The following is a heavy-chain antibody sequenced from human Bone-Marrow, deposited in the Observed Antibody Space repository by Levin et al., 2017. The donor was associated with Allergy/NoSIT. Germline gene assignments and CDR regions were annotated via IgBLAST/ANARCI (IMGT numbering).Heavy chain of an antibody. J-gene: IGHJ4*02. CDR3: ARRPIAVVGHNTPFYFDS. CDR1: GFSLSTPGVG. V-gene: IGHV2-5*02. D-gene: IGHD6-13*01. Sequence: GPTLVKPTETLTLTCALSGFSLSTPGVGVGWVRQAPGKALEWLALIYWDDDKRYSPSLKTRLSITKDTSRDQVVLTVTNVDPVDTATYYCARRPIAVVGHNTPFYFDSWGQGTLVIVSS. CDR2: IYWDDDK.